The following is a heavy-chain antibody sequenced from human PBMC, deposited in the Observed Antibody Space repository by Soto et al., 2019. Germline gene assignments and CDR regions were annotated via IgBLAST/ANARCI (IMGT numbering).Heavy chain of an antibody. CDR2: VDYTGTT. D-gene: IGHD3-22*01. J-gene: IGHJ5*02. V-gene: IGHV4-59*08. Sequence: QVQLQESGPGLVKPSETLSLTCTVSGGSIDSYYWTWIRQTPGKGLEWIGYVDYTGTTTYSPSLKSRVTISVDTSMNQISLKLSSVTAADTAFYYCARLGGYYQSLDTWGQGTLVTVSS. CDR3: ARLGGYYQSLDT. CDR1: GGSIDSYY.